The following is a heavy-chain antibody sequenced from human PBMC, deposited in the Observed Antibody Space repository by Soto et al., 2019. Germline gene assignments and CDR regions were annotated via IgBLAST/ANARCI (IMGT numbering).Heavy chain of an antibody. CDR1: GGSVSSGSDY. CDR3: ARVWVYGSGSYYNNGGMDV. J-gene: IGHJ6*02. Sequence: SETLSLTCTVAGGSVSSGSDYWSWIRQPPGKGLEWIGYIYYSGSTNYNPSLKSRVTISVDTSKNQFSLKLSSVTAADTAVYYCARVWVYGSGSYYNNGGMDVWGQGTTVTVSS. V-gene: IGHV4-61*01. CDR2: IYYSGST. D-gene: IGHD3-10*01.